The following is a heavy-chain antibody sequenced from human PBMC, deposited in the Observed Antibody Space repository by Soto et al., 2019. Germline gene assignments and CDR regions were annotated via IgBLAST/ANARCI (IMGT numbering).Heavy chain of an antibody. CDR1: GFTFSSYS. CDR2: ISSSSSYI. Sequence: EVQLVESGGGLGKPGGSLRLSCAASGFTFSSYSMNWVRQAPGNGLEWVSSISSSSSYIYYADSVKGRFTISRDNAKNSLYPQMNSLRAEDTAVYYCASGSGWFWGQGTLVTVSS. J-gene: IGHJ4*02. V-gene: IGHV3-21*01. D-gene: IGHD6-19*01. CDR3: ASGSGWF.